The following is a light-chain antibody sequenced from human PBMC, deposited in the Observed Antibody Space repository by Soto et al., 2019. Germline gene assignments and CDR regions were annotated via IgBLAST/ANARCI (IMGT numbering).Light chain of an antibody. CDR3: QQYGSSPRT. CDR2: TAS. Sequence: EIVMAESPATLAVSPGECATLSCRASQSISSNLAWYQQKPGQAPRLLIYTASTRATGIPDRFSGSGSGTDFTLTISRLEPEDFAVYYCQQYGSSPRTFGGGTKVDIK. CDR1: QSISSN. J-gene: IGKJ4*01. V-gene: IGKV3-20*01.